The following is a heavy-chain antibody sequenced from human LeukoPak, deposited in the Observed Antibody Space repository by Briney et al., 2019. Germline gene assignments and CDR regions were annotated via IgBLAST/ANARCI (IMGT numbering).Heavy chain of an antibody. V-gene: IGHV3-53*04. J-gene: IGHJ4*02. CDR3: ARGDFWSGYYTGLY. CDR2: IYSGGST. D-gene: IGHD3-3*01. CDR1: GFTFSSYS. Sequence: GGSLRLSCAASGFTFSSYSMSWVRQAPGKGLEWASVIYSGGSTYYADSVKGRFTISRHNSKNTLYLQMDSLRDEDTAVYYCARGDFWSGYYTGLYWGQGTLVTVSS.